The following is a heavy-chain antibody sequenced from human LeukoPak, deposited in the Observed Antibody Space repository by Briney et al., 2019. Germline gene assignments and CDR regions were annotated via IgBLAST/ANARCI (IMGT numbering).Heavy chain of an antibody. V-gene: IGHV1-8*01. D-gene: IGHD3-22*01. CDR3: ARGRGESSGYYYHDAFDI. CDR1: GYTFTTYD. J-gene: IGHJ3*02. Sequence: GASVKVSCKASGYTFTTYDINWVRQATGQGLEWMGWMNPNSGNTGYAQKFQGRVTMTRNTSISTAYMELSSLRSEDTAVYYCARGRGESSGYYYHDAFDIWGQGTMVTVSS. CDR2: MNPNSGNT.